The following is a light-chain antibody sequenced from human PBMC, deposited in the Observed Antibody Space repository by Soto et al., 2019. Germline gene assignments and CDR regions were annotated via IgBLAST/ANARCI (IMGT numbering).Light chain of an antibody. V-gene: IGLV3-21*02. CDR1: NIGGKS. CDR2: DDS. Sequence: SYDLTQPPSVSVAPGQTARITCGGNNIGGKSVHWYQLKPGQAPVLVVYDDSDRPSGIPERFSGSNSVNTATLTISRVAAGDEADYYCQVWESGRGVFGTGTKVTVL. CDR3: QVWESGRGV. J-gene: IGLJ1*01.